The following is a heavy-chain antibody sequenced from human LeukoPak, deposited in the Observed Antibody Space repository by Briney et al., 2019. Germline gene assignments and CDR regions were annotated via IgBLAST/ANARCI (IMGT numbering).Heavy chain of an antibody. V-gene: IGHV3-20*01. CDR2: TNWIGGST. D-gene: IGHD1-14*01. Sequence: GGSLRLSCAASGFTSDDYGTSWVRQAPGKGREWVSGTNWIGGSTVYADSVKGRFTITRDNAKNSLYLQMNSLRAEDTALYHCAREPAQTTRFPPPEDDYWGQGTLVTVS. CDR3: AREPAQTTRFPPPEDDY. J-gene: IGHJ4*02. CDR1: GFTSDDYG.